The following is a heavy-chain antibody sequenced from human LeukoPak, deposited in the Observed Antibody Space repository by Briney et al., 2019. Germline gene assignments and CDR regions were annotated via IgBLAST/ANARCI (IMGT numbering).Heavy chain of an antibody. CDR1: GFTVSSNF. CDR3: ASPLSGQSFDI. Sequence: PGGSLRLSCAASGFTVSSNFMSWVRQAPGKGLEWVSVLYSGGSTYYADSVKGRFTISRDISKNTLYLQMNSLRAEDTAVYYCASPLSGQSFDIWGQGTMVTVSS. CDR2: LYSGGST. V-gene: IGHV3-66*01. D-gene: IGHD5-12*01. J-gene: IGHJ3*02.